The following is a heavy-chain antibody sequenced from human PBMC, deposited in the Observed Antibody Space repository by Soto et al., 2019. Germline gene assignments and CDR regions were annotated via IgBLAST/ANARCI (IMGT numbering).Heavy chain of an antibody. CDR2: MNPNSGNT. V-gene: IGHV1-8*01. CDR3: ARYHYYYCMDV. J-gene: IGHJ6*02. CDR1: GYTFTTYD. D-gene: IGHD3-22*01. Sequence: QVQLVQSGAEVRKPGASAKVSCKASGYTFTTYDINWVRQATGQGLEWMGWMNPNSGNTVYAQKFQGRVTMTRNTSINTAYMELTSLTSDDTAVYYCARYHYYYCMDVWGQRTTVTVSS.